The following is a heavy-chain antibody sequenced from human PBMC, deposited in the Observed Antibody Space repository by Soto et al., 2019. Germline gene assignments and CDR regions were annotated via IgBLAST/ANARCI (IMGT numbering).Heavy chain of an antibody. Sequence: QVQLVESGGGLVKPGGSLRLSCAVSGFTFSDYYMTSIRQAPGKGLEWVSYISSSTSHTNYADSVKGRFTISRDNAKNSLFLQMNSLRAEDTAVYYCARGRGAAADYFDFWGQGNLVTVSS. CDR1: GFTFSDYY. J-gene: IGHJ4*02. D-gene: IGHD6-13*01. CDR3: ARGRGAAADYFDF. V-gene: IGHV3-11*05. CDR2: ISSSTSHT.